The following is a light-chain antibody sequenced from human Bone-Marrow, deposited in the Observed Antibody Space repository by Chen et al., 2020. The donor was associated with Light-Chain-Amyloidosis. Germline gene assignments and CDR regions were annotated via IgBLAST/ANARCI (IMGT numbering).Light chain of an antibody. CDR1: ALPKHY. CDR3: QSADSSDLGV. J-gene: IGLJ3*02. V-gene: IGLV3-25*03. Sequence: SYELTQPPSVSVSPGQTARITCSGDALPKHYAYWYQQKPGQAPVLVICKDTERPSGIPERFSGSSSGTTVTLNISGVQAEDEADYYCQSADSSDLGVFGGGTKLTVL. CDR2: KDT.